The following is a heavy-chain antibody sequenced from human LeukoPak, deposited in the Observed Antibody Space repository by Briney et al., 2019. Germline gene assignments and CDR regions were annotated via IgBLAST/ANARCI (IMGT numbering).Heavy chain of an antibody. CDR1: GYTFTSYG. J-gene: IGHJ3*01. CDR3: ARGELWFGETEDAFDF. CDR2: ISGYNGET. D-gene: IGHD3-10*01. V-gene: IGHV1-18*01. Sequence: PGASVKVSCKASGYTFTSYGITWVRQAPGQGLEWMGWISGYNGETNYAQKLQGRVTMTTDTSTSTAYMELRSLRSDDTAVYYCARGELWFGETEDAFDFWGQGTMVTVSS.